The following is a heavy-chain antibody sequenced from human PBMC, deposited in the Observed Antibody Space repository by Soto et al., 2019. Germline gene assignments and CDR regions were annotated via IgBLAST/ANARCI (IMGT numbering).Heavy chain of an antibody. J-gene: IGHJ6*02. CDR3: AKSTGGTANGMDV. Sequence: EVQLVEYGGGLVQPGRSLRLYCGASGFTFDEYGMHWVRQAPVKGLEWVSGISWNSGTRGYADSVKGRFTISRDNAKNSLYLQMSSLRAEDTALYYCAKSTGGTANGMDVWGQGTTVTVSS. CDR2: ISWNSGTR. D-gene: IGHD2-8*02. CDR1: GFTFDEYG. V-gene: IGHV3-9*01.